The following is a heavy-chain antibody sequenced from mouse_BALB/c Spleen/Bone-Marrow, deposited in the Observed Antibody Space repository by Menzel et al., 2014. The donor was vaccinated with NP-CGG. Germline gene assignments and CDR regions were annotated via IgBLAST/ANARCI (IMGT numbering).Heavy chain of an antibody. J-gene: IGHJ1*01. V-gene: IGHV7-3*02. CDR1: GFTFTDYY. CDR2: IRNKAKGYTT. Sequence: EVQRVESGGGLVQPGGSLRLSCETSGFTFTDYYMSWVRQPPGKALEWLGFIRNKAKGYTTDYSASVKGRFTISRDNSQSISYLQMNTLRAEDSAPYYCARDENVGIYWYFDVWGAGTTVTVSS. CDR3: ARDENVGIYWYFDV.